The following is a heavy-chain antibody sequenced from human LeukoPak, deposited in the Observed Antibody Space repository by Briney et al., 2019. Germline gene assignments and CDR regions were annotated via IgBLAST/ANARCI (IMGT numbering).Heavy chain of an antibody. J-gene: IGHJ6*03. CDR1: GGSISSYY. D-gene: IGHD1-1*01. CDR2: IYYSGST. V-gene: IGHV4-59*01. Sequence: SETLSLTCTVSGGSISSYYWSWIRQPPGKGLEWIGYIYYSGSTNYNPSLKSRVTISVDTSKNQFSLKLSSVAAADTAVYYCARAVNGYYYYYYMDVWGKGTTVTLSS. CDR3: ARAVNGYYYYYYMDV.